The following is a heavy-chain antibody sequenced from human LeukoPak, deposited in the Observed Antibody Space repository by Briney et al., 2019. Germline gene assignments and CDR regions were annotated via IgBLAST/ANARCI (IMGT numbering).Heavy chain of an antibody. D-gene: IGHD3-10*01. J-gene: IGHJ4*02. Sequence: SETLSLTCAVYGGSFSGYYWSWIRQPPGKGLEWIGEINHSGSTNYNPSLKSRVTISVDTSKNQFSLKLSSVTAADTAVYYCAREYRFGELLVDYFDYWGQGTLVTVSS. CDR3: AREYRFGELLVDYFDY. V-gene: IGHV4-34*01. CDR2: INHSGST. CDR1: GGSFSGYY.